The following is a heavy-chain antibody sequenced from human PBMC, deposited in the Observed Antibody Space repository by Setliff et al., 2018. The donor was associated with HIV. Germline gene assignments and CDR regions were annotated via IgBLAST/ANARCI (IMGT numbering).Heavy chain of an antibody. CDR1: GGSISSHY. CDR2: SYKTENA. Sequence: SETLSLTCTVSGGSISSHYWGWIRQPPGKGLEWIGYSYKTENANYNPSLRSRVTISVDTSKSQISLKLTSMTAADTAVYYCVRELGRTVDYWGQGALVTVSS. D-gene: IGHD2-21*02. CDR3: VRELGRTVDY. J-gene: IGHJ4*02. V-gene: IGHV4-59*11.